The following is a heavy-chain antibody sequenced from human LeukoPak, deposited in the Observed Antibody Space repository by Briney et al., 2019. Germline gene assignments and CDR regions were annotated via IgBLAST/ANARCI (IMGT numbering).Heavy chain of an antibody. D-gene: IGHD6-13*01. CDR3: AGGGIAAAGTIY. Sequence: SETLSLTCTVSGGSISSYYWSWIRQPPGKGLEWIGYIYYSGSTNCNPSLKSRVTISVDTSKNQFSLKLSSVTAADTAVYYCAGGGIAAAGTIYWGQGTLVTVSS. CDR1: GGSISSYY. V-gene: IGHV4-59*01. J-gene: IGHJ4*02. CDR2: IYYSGST.